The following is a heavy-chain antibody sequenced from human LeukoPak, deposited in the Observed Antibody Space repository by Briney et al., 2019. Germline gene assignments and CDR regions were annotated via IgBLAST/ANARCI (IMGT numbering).Heavy chain of an antibody. D-gene: IGHD7-27*01. CDR1: GGSLSGYY. V-gene: IGHV4-34*01. J-gene: IGHJ4*02. Sequence: SETLSLTCGVYGGSLSGYYWRWMRPPPGKGVEWIGEIKHSGSTNYIPSPKSRVTLSGGTSKNQFSLKLSSVTAADTAVYYCARGRLGTATRLYVYWGQGTLVTVSS. CDR2: IKHSGST. CDR3: ARGRLGTATRLYVY.